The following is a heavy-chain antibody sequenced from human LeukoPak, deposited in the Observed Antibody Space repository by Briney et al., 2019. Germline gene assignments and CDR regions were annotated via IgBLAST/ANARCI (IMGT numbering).Heavy chain of an antibody. CDR2: INTNTGNP. V-gene: IGHV7-4-1*02. D-gene: IGHD6-13*01. Sequence: ASVKVSCKASGYTFTSYAMNWVRQAPGQGLEWMGWINTNTGNPTYAQGFTGRFVFSLDTSVSTAYLQISSLKAEDTAVYYCARETPGPYSSSWLRDSLGGVYYYYGMDVWGQGTTVTVSS. CDR1: GYTFTSYA. CDR3: ARETPGPYSSSWLRDSLGGVYYYYGMDV. J-gene: IGHJ6*02.